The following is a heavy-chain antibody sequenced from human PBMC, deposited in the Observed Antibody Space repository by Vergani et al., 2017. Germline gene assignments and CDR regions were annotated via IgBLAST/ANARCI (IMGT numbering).Heavy chain of an antibody. D-gene: IGHD1/OR15-1a*01. CDR1: GYSISSGYY. CDR2: IYHSGST. J-gene: IGHJ4*02. Sequence: QVQLQESGPGLVKPSETLSLTCAVSGYSISSGYYWGWIRQPPGKGLEWIGSIYHSGSTSYNPSLNSRVTISVDTSKNQFSLKLSSVTAADKAVYYCARRKQGSLDYWGQGTLVTVSS. CDR3: ARRKQGSLDY. V-gene: IGHV4-38-2*01.